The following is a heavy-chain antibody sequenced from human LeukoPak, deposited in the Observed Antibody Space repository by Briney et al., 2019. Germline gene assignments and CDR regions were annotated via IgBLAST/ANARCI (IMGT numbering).Heavy chain of an antibody. Sequence: SETLSLTCTVSGGSISSGDYYWSWIRQPPGKGLEWIGYIYYSGSTNYNPSLKSRVTISVDTSKNQFSLKLSSVTAADTAVYYCARAVRGVTFSVDYWGQGTLVTVSS. CDR2: IYYSGST. D-gene: IGHD3-10*01. CDR3: ARAVRGVTFSVDY. CDR1: GGSISSGDYY. V-gene: IGHV4-61*08. J-gene: IGHJ4*02.